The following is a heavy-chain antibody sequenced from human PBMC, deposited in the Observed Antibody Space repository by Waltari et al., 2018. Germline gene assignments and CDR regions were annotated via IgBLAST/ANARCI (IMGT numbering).Heavy chain of an antibody. V-gene: IGHV4-38-2*01. Sequence: QVQLQESGPGLVKPLETLSLTCAVSGSSFSSGYYWGWIRQPPGKRLEFIGSIYHSGATYYNPSLKSRVTILLDTSKTQFSLMLRSVTAADTAVYFCARWFHGDSPSHFDYWGQGTLVTVSS. CDR2: IYHSGAT. J-gene: IGHJ4*02. CDR3: ARWFHGDSPSHFDY. D-gene: IGHD2-21*02. CDR1: GSSFSSGYY.